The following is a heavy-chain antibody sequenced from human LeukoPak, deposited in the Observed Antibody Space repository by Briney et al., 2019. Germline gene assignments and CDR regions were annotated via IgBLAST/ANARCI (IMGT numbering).Heavy chain of an antibody. V-gene: IGHV1-18*01. Sequence: GASVKVSCKASAYTLTNYGFSWVRQTPGQGLEWMGWISPYSGHTDYAQKFQGRVTMTTDTFTSTVYLELRSLRSDDTAVYYCARDHSSGYLNWFDPWGQGTLVTVSS. D-gene: IGHD3-22*01. CDR2: ISPYSGHT. CDR3: ARDHSSGYLNWFDP. J-gene: IGHJ5*02. CDR1: AYTLTNYG.